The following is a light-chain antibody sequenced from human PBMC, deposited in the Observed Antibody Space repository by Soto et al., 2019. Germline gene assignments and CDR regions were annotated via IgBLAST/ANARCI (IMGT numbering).Light chain of an antibody. CDR1: ELGDKY. CDR2: QDN. Sequence: SYELTQPPSVSVSPGQTASITCSGDELGDKYACWYQQKPGQSPVLVIYQDNKRPSGIPGRLSGSKSGSTASLTISGLQAEDEAEYYCCLSPGSLTWLFGGGTKLTVL. V-gene: IGLV3-1*01. CDR3: CLSPGSLTWL. J-gene: IGLJ3*02.